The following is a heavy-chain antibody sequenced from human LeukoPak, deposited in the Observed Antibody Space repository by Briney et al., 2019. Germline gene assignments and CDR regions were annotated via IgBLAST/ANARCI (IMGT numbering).Heavy chain of an antibody. V-gene: IGHV3-7*03. CDR2: IKQDGSEK. CDR3: ARDKGDYDTSGSLFVF. D-gene: IGHD3-22*01. CDR1: GFTFIRYW. Sequence: GGSLRLSCAASGFTFIRYWMSWVRQAPRKGLEWVANIKQDGSEKYYVDSVKGRFTISRDNAKNSLYLQMNSLRADDTAVYYCARDKGDYDTSGSLFVFGGQGTLVTVSS. J-gene: IGHJ4*02.